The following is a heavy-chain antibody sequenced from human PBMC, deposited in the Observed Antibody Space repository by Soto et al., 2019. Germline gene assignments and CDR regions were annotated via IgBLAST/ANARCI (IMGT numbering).Heavy chain of an antibody. Sequence: EVQLVESGGGLVKPGGSLRLSCAASGFTFSSYSMNWVRQAPGKGLEWVSSISSSSSYIYYADSVKGRFTISRDNAKNSLYLQMNSLRAEDTAVYYCARWVPAAIYETYYYYYYMDVWGRGTTVTVCS. J-gene: IGHJ6*03. CDR2: ISSSSSYI. V-gene: IGHV3-21*01. CDR1: GFTFSSYS. D-gene: IGHD2-2*01. CDR3: ARWVPAAIYETYYYYYYMDV.